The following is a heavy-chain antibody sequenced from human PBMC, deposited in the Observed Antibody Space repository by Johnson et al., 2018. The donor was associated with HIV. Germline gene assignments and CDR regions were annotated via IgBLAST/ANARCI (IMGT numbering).Heavy chain of an antibody. CDR2: IVTAGDP. Sequence: VQLVESGGGLVQPGGSLRLSCAASGFTFSRSDMHWVRQGTGTGLESVSAIVTAGDPYSPGSVKGLFTMPRDNSKNTLYLQMNTLRPEDPAVYYCARDQRRSSWYTEGEKVGNAFDIWGQGTMVTVSS. D-gene: IGHD6-13*01. CDR3: ARDQRRSSWYTEGEKVGNAFDI. J-gene: IGHJ3*02. V-gene: IGHV3-13*05. CDR1: GFTFSRSD.